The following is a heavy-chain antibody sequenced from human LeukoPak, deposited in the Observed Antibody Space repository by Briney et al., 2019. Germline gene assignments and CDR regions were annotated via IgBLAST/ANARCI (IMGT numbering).Heavy chain of an antibody. D-gene: IGHD3-16*01. J-gene: IGHJ4*02. CDR2: IYYSGST. CDR3: ARHLWGSKTFDY. CDR1: GGSISSYY. Sequence: SETLSLTCTVSGGSISSYYWSWIRQPPGKGLEWKGYIYYSGSTNYNPSLKSRVTISVDTSKNQFSLKLSSVTAADTALYYSARHLWGSKTFDYWGQGTLVTVSS. V-gene: IGHV4-59*08.